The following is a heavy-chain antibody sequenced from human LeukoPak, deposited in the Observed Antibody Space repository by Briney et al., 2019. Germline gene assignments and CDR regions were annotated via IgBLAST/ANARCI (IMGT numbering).Heavy chain of an antibody. CDR2: ISSSGSTI. J-gene: IGHJ4*02. V-gene: IGHV3-48*03. CDR1: GFTFSSYE. Sequence: RAGGSLRLSCAASGFTFSSYEMNWVRQAPGKGLEWVSYISSSGSTIYYADSVKGRFTISRDNAKNSLYLQMNSLRAEDTAVYYCASGDYYYDSSGYSMQYYFDYWGQGTLVTVSS. CDR3: ASGDYYYDSSGYSMQYYFDY. D-gene: IGHD3-22*01.